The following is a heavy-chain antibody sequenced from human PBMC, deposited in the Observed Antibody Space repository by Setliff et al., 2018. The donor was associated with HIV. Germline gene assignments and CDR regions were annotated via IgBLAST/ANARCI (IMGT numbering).Heavy chain of an antibody. CDR2: IYNTGST. D-gene: IGHD3-22*01. V-gene: IGHV4-61*01. CDR1: GDSVSSRSYY. Sequence: SETLSLTCTVSGDSVSSRSYYWSWIRQPPGKGLEWIGYIYNTGSTHYNPSLKSRVTISVDTSKNQFSLKLSSVTAADTAVYYCARLDSSGYYVDYWGQGTLVTVSS. J-gene: IGHJ4*02. CDR3: ARLDSSGYYVDY.